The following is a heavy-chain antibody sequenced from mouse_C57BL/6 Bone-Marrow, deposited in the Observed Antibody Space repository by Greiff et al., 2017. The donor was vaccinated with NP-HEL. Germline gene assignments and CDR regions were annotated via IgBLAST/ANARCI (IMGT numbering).Heavy chain of an antibody. J-gene: IGHJ4*01. CDR2: IYPRSGNT. CDR1: GYTFTSYG. V-gene: IGHV1-81*01. D-gene: IGHD1-1*01. Sequence: QVQLKQSGAELARPGASVKLSCKASGYTFTSYGISWVKQRTGQGLEWIGEIYPRSGNTYYNEKFKGKATLTADKSSSTAYMELRSLTSEDSAVYFCRSGYAMDYWGQGTSVTVSS. CDR3: RSGYAMDY.